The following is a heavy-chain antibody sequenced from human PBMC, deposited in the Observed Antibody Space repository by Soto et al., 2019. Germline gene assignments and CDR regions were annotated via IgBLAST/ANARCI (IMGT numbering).Heavy chain of an antibody. J-gene: IGHJ5*02. CDR2: ISPGSRYP. CDR3: VRGGGGGLFDP. Sequence: QVQLVESGGGLVPPGGSLRLSCAGSGFTFGDSYVSWIRQAPGKGLEWLSYISPGSRYPAYADSVKGRFTISRDNAKRSLYLQMMSLTAEDTAIYYCVRGGGGGLFDPWGQGIMVTVSS. V-gene: IGHV3-11*06. D-gene: IGHD2-15*01. CDR1: GFTFGDSY.